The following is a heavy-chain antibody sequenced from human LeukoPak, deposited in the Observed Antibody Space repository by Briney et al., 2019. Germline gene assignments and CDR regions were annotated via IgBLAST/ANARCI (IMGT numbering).Heavy chain of an antibody. CDR2: ISAYNGNT. CDR3: ARVDCSSTSCYTAGYYYYGMDV. Sequence: ASVKVSCKASGYTFTSYGISWVRQAPGQGLKWMGWISAYNGNTNYAQKLQGRVTMTTDTSTSTAYMELRSLRSDDTAVHYCARVDCSSTSCYTAGYYYYGMDVWGQGTTVTVSS. D-gene: IGHD2-2*02. J-gene: IGHJ6*02. V-gene: IGHV1-18*01. CDR1: GYTFTSYG.